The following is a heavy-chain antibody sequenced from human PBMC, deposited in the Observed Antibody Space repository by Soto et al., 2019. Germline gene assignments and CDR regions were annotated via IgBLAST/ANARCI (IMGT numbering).Heavy chain of an antibody. D-gene: IGHD3-22*01. CDR3: ARESGYPLDY. CDR1: GYTFTNYV. CDR2: INAGDDNT. J-gene: IGHJ4*02. Sequence: QVQLVQSGAEVKKPGASVKVSCKASGYTFTNYVMHWVRQAPGQRLEWMGSINAGDDNTKYSQKFQGSVTITTDTSASTAYMELSSLRSEDTAVYYCARESGYPLDYWGQGTLVTVSS. V-gene: IGHV1-3*01.